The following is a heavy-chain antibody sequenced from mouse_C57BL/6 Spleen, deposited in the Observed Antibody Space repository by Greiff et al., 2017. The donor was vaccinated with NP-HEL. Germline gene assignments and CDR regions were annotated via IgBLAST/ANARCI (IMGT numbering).Heavy chain of an antibody. CDR1: GYTFTSYW. V-gene: IGHV1-72*01. CDR3: ARGGSSYRYAMDY. J-gene: IGHJ4*01. Sequence: VKQSCKASGYTFTSYWMHWVKQRPGRGLEWIGRIDPNSGGTKYNEKFKSKATLTVDKPSSTAYMQLSSLTSEDSAVYYCARGGSSYRYAMDYWGQGTSVTVSS. CDR2: IDPNSGGT. D-gene: IGHD1-1*01.